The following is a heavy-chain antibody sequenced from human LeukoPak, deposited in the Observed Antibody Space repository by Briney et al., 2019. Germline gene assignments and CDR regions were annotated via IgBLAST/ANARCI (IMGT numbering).Heavy chain of an antibody. Sequence: SETLSLTCTVSGGSISSGGYYWSWIRQPPGKGLEWIGYIYHSGSTYYNPSLKSRVTISVDRSKNQFSLKLSSVTAADTAVYYCARGTIFGDEILDYWGQGTLVTVSS. CDR2: IYHSGST. CDR3: ARGTIFGDEILDY. D-gene: IGHD3-3*01. CDR1: GGSISSGGYY. J-gene: IGHJ4*02. V-gene: IGHV4-30-2*01.